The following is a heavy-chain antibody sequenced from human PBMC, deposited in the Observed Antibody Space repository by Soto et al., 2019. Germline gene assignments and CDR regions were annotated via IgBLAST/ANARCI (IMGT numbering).Heavy chain of an antibody. D-gene: IGHD2-15*01. CDR3: ARRYCSGGSCYLVYFDY. Sequence: SGPTLVNPTQTLTLTCTFSGFSLSTSGVGVGWIRQPPGKALEWLALIYWDDDKRYSPSLKSRLTITKDTSKNQVVLTMTNMDHVDTATYYCARRYCSGGSCYLVYFDYWGQETLVTVSS. J-gene: IGHJ4*02. V-gene: IGHV2-5*02. CDR2: IYWDDDK. CDR1: GFSLSTSGVG.